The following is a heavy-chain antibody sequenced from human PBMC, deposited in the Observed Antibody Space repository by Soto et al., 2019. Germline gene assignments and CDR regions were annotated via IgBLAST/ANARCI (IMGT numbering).Heavy chain of an antibody. CDR3: AIERTAMPNDAFDI. J-gene: IGHJ3*02. CDR1: GFTFSSYS. CDR2: ISSSSSYI. D-gene: IGHD5-18*01. Sequence: EVQLVESGGGLVKPGGSLRLSCAASGFTFSSYSMNWVRQAPGKGLEWVSSISSSSSYIYYADSVKGRFTISRDNAKNSLYLQMNSLRAVDTAVYYCAIERTAMPNDAFDIWGQGTMVTVSS. V-gene: IGHV3-21*01.